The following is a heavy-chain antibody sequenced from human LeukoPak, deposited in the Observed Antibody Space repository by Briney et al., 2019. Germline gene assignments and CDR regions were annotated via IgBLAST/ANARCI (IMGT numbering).Heavy chain of an antibody. Sequence: PSETLSLTCTVSGGSISSYYWSWIRQPAGKGLEWIGRIYTSGSTNYNPSLKSRVSMSVDTSKNQFSLKLSSVTAADTAVYYCARTFGEVPGYYYGMDVWGQGTTVTVSS. CDR1: GGSISSYY. V-gene: IGHV4-4*07. CDR2: IYTSGST. CDR3: ARTFGEVPGYYYGMDV. J-gene: IGHJ6*02. D-gene: IGHD3-10*01.